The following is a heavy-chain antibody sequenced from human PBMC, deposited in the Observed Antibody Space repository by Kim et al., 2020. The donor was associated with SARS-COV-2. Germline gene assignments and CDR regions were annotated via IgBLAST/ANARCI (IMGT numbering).Heavy chain of an antibody. CDR1: GHTFTSYG. J-gene: IGHJ3*02. Sequence: ASVKVSCKASGHTFTSYGISWVRQAPGQGLEWMGWISAYNGNTNYAQKLQGRVTMTTDTSTSTAYMELRSLRSDDTAVYYCAREPIRGEAFDIWGQGTMVTVSS. V-gene: IGHV1-18*01. D-gene: IGHD3-16*01. CDR3: AREPIRGEAFDI. CDR2: ISAYNGNT.